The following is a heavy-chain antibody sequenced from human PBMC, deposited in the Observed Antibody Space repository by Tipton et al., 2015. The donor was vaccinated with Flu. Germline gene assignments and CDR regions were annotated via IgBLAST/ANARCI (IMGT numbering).Heavy chain of an antibody. V-gene: IGHV4-59*01. Sequence: TLSLTCTVSGGSISSYYWSWIRQPPGKGLEWIGYIYYSGSTNYNPSLKSRVTILVDTSKNQFSLKLSSVTAADTAVYYCARDFYFDYWGQGTLVTVSS. CDR1: GGSISSYY. J-gene: IGHJ4*02. CDR3: ARDFYFDY. CDR2: IYYSGST.